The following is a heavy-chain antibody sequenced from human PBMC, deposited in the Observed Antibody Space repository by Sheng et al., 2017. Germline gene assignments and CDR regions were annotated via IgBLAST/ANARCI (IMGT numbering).Heavy chain of an antibody. Sequence: QVQLQESGPGLVKPSETLSLTCAVSGYSISSGYYWGWIRQPPGKGLEWIGSIYHSGSTYYNPSLKSRVTISVDTSKNQFSLKLSSVTAADTAVYYCARALTIFGVVTDGYFDYVGPGNPGHRLL. CDR1: GYSISSGYY. V-gene: IGHV4-38-2*01. D-gene: IGHD3-3*01. J-gene: IGHJ4*02. CDR3: ARALTIFGVVTDGYFDY. CDR2: IYHSGST.